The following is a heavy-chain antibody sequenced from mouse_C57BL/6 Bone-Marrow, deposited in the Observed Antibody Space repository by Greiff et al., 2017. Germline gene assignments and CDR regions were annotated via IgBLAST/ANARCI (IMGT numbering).Heavy chain of an antibody. CDR3: ARSPRDAMDY. V-gene: IGHV1-80*01. Sequence: QVHVKQSGAELVKPGASVKISCKASGYAFSSYWMNWVKQRPGKGLEWIGQLYPGDGDTNYNGKVKGKATLTADKSSSTAYMQLSSLTSEDSAVYFCARSPRDAMDYWGQGTSVTVSS. J-gene: IGHJ4*01. CDR1: GYAFSSYW. CDR2: LYPGDGDT.